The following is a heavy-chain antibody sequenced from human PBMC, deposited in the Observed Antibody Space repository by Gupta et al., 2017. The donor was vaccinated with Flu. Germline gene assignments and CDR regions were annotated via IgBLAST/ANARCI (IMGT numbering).Heavy chain of an antibody. V-gene: IGHV4-59*08. D-gene: IGHD7-27*01. Sequence: QVQLQESGPGLVKPSETLSLTCNVSGGSISSYYWSWIRQPPGKGLEWIEYFYRSGISNSNPALKSRVTMSGDTSNNQLSLKLRSVTAADTAVYYCARPQNWAQGPDWSVDLWGRGTLVTVSS. CDR2: FYRSGIS. CDR3: ARPQNWAQGPDWSVDL. CDR1: GGSISSYY. J-gene: IGHJ2*01.